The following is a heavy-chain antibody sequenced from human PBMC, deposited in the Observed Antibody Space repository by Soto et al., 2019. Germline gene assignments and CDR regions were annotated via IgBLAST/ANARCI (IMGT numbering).Heavy chain of an antibody. D-gene: IGHD2-21*02. V-gene: IGHV3-30-3*01. CDR3: ARTGGNSGAFDI. Sequence: QVQLVESGGGVVQPGRSLRLSCAASGFTFSSYAMHWVRQAPGKGLEWVAVISYDGSNKYYADSVKGRFTISRDNSKNTLYLQMNSLRAEDTAVYYCARTGGNSGAFDIWGQGKMVTVSS. CDR2: ISYDGSNK. J-gene: IGHJ3*02. CDR1: GFTFSSYA.